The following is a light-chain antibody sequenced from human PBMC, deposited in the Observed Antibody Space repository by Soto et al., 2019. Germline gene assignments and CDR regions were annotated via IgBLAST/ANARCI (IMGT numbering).Light chain of an antibody. J-gene: IGLJ1*01. CDR2: DVS. CDR3: SSYTTSSTYV. CDR1: SSDAGGYNY. V-gene: IGLV2-14*01. Sequence: QSALTQPASVSGSPGQSITISCTGTSSDAGGYNYVSWYQQHPGKAPKLMIYDVSNRPSGVSSRFSGSKSGNTASLTISGLQAEDEADYYCSSYTTSSTYVFGTGTKVT.